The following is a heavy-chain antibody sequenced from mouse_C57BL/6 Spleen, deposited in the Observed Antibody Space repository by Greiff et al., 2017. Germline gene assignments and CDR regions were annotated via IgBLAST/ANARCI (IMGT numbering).Heavy chain of an antibody. V-gene: IGHV1-15*01. CDR3: TRRGTSYAMDY. Sequence: QVHVKQSGAELVRPGASVTLSCKASGYTFTDYEMHWVKQTPVHGLEWIGAIDPETGGTAYNQKFKGKAILTADKSSSTAYMELRSLTSEASAVYYCTRRGTSYAMDYWGQGTSVTVSS. CDR1: GYTFTDYE. D-gene: IGHD5-1*01. J-gene: IGHJ4*01. CDR2: IDPETGGT.